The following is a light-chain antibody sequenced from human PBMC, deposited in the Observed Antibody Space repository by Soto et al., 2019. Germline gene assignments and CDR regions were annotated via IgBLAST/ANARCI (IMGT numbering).Light chain of an antibody. CDR1: QDISNY. Sequence: DIHMSQSPSSLSASVGYRVTITCQASQDISNYLNWYQQKPGKAPELLIYDASNLETGVPSRFSGSGSGTVFTFTISSLQPEDIATYYCQQYDTLPTFGQGTRLEIK. CDR3: QQYDTLPT. J-gene: IGKJ5*01. V-gene: IGKV1-33*01. CDR2: DAS.